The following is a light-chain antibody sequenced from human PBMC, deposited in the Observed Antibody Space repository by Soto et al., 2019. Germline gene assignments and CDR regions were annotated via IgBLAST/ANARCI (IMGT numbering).Light chain of an antibody. V-gene: IGLV2-8*01. Sequence: QSVLTQPPSASGSPGQSVTISCTGTSSDVDIYNYVSWYQHHPGKAPKLLIYEVSKRPSGVPDRFSGSKSGNTASLTVSGLQAEDEGDYYCSSYGGRNNYVIIGGGTQLTVL. CDR3: SSYGGRNNYVI. J-gene: IGLJ2*01. CDR1: SSDVDIYNY. CDR2: EVS.